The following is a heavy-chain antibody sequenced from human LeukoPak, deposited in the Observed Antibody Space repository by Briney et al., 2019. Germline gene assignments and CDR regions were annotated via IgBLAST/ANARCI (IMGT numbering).Heavy chain of an antibody. CDR3: ARDRLVVVPAAMIPHYYYGMDV. CDR1: GYTFTSYY. Sequence: GASVKVSCKASGYTFTSYYMHWVRQAPGQGLEWMGIINPSGGSTSYAQKFQGRVTMTRDTSTCTVYMELSSLRSEDTAVYYCARDRLVVVPAAMIPHYYYGMDVWGQGTTVTVSS. V-gene: IGHV1-46*01. CDR2: INPSGGST. D-gene: IGHD2-2*01. J-gene: IGHJ6*02.